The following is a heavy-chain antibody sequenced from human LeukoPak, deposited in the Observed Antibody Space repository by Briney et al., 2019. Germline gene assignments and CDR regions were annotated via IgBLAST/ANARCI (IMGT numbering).Heavy chain of an antibody. CDR2: IYYSGST. CDR3: AGGVLPAYYGMDV. Sequence: SQTLSLTCTVSGGSISSGGYYWRWIRQHPGKGLEWIGYIYYSGSTYYNPSLKSRVTISVDTSKNQFSLKLSSVTAADTAVYYCAGGVLPAYYGMDVWGQGTTVTVSS. J-gene: IGHJ6*02. D-gene: IGHD1-26*01. V-gene: IGHV4-31*03. CDR1: GGSISSGGYY.